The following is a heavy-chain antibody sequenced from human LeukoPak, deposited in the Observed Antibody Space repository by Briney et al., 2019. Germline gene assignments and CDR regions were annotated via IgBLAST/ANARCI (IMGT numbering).Heavy chain of an antibody. CDR1: GFTVSSNY. Sequence: PGGSLRLSCAASGFTVSSNYMSWVRQAPGKGLEWVSAISGSGGSTYYADSVKGRFTISRDNSKNTLYLQMNSLRAEDTAIYYCAIHPYYDSSGYSYYFDYWGQGTLVTVSS. J-gene: IGHJ4*02. V-gene: IGHV3-23*01. CDR2: ISGSGGST. D-gene: IGHD3-22*01. CDR3: AIHPYYDSSGYSYYFDY.